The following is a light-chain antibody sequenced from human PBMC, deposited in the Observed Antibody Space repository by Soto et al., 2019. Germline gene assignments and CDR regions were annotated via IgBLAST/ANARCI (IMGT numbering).Light chain of an antibody. Sequence: DIQMTQSPSTLSASVGDRVTIPCRASQSINTWLAWYQLKPGRAPKLLIYKASTLESGVPSRFSGSGSGTEFTLTISSLQPDDFATYYCQQYQTYSQFGQGTKVEIK. V-gene: IGKV1-5*03. CDR3: QQYQTYSQ. J-gene: IGKJ1*01. CDR2: KAS. CDR1: QSINTW.